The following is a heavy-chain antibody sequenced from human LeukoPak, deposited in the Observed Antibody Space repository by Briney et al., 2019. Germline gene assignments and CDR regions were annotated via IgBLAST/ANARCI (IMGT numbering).Heavy chain of an antibody. CDR1: GYTFTGYY. CDR2: INPNSGGT. V-gene: IGHV1-2*02. D-gene: IGHD3-10*01. CDR3: ARLDYYGSGSYPLDAFDI. Sequence: ASVKVSCKASGYTFTGYYMHWVRQAPGQGLEWMGWINPNSGGTNYAQKFQGRVTMTRDTSISTAYMELSRLRSDDTAVYYCARLDYYGSGSYPLDAFDIWGQGTMVTVSS. J-gene: IGHJ3*02.